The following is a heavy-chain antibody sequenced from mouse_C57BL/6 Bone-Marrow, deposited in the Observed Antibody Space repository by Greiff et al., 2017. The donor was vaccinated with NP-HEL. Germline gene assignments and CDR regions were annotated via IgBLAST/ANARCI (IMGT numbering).Heavy chain of an antibody. CDR2: IDPSDSYT. Sequence: QVQLQQPGAELVKPGASVKLSCKASGYTFTSYWMQWVKQRPGQGLEWIGEIDPSDSYTNYNQKFKGKATLTVDTSSSTAYMQLSSLTSEDSAVYYCARFYDGSDYWGQGTTLTVSS. CDR1: GYTFTSYW. V-gene: IGHV1-50*01. J-gene: IGHJ2*01. CDR3: ARFYDGSDY. D-gene: IGHD2-3*01.